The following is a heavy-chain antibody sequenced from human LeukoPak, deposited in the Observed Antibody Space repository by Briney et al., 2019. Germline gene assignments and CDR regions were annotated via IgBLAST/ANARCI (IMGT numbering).Heavy chain of an antibody. J-gene: IGHJ2*01. D-gene: IGHD1-1*01. CDR1: GYSISSSNW. V-gene: IGHV4-28*01. CDR3: ARTRDTTGTTFDL. Sequence: SETLSLTCAVSGYSISSSNWWGWIRQPPGKALEWIGYIYYSGSTYYNPSLKSRVTMSVDTSKNQFSLKLNSVTAVDTALYYCARTRDTTGTTFDLWGRGTLVTVSS. CDR2: IYYSGST.